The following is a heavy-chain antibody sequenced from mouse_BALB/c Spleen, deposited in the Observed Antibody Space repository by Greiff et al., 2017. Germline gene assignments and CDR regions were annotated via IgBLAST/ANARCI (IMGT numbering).Heavy chain of an antibody. CDR3: ALNWDY. D-gene: IGHD4-1*01. CDR2: IDPANGNT. Sequence: EVQGVESGAELVKPGASVKLSCTASGFNIKDTYMHWVKQRPEQGLEWIGRIDPANGNTKYDPKFQGKATITADTSSNTAYLQLSSLTSEDTAVYYCALNWDYWGQGTTLTVSS. CDR1: GFNIKDTY. V-gene: IGHV14-3*02. J-gene: IGHJ2*01.